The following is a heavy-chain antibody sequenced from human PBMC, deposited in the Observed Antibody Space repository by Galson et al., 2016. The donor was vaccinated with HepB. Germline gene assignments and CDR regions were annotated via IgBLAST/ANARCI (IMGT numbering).Heavy chain of an antibody. CDR1: GFAFSHYA. D-gene: IGHD3-10*01. Sequence: SLRLSCAASGFAFSHYAMHWVRQAPGKGLDWVSGISGRGGPPYYGNSVKGRFTISRDTSKNTLYLQMNNLRVEDTAVYYCVKEGAWFGGDWFDPWGQGTLVIVSS. CDR3: VKEGAWFGGDWFDP. V-gene: IGHV3-23*01. J-gene: IGHJ5*01. CDR2: ISGRGGPP.